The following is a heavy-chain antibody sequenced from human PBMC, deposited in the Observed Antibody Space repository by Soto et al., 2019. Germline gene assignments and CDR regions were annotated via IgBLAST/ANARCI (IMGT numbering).Heavy chain of an antibody. D-gene: IGHD1-26*01. Sequence: PGESLKISCKGSGYSFTSYWNSWVRQMPGKGLEWMGRIDPSDSYTNYSPSFQSQVTISADKSISTAYLQWSSLKASDTAMYYCARRKKYLARPVGGMDVWGQGTTVTVSS. J-gene: IGHJ6*02. V-gene: IGHV5-10-1*01. CDR2: IDPSDSYT. CDR3: ARRKKYLARPVGGMDV. CDR1: GYSFTSYW.